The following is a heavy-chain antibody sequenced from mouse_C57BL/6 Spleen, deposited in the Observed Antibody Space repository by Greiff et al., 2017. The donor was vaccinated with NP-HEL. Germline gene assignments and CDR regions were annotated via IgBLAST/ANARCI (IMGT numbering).Heavy chain of an antibody. V-gene: IGHV1-26*01. D-gene: IGHD2-4*01. J-gene: IGHJ2*01. CDR1: GYTFTDYY. CDR2: INPNNGGT. CDR3: ARGETMIYFDY. Sequence: EVQLQQSGPELVKPGASVKISCKASGYTFTDYYMNWVKQSHGKSLEWIGDINPNNGGTSYNQKFKGKATLTVDKSSSTAYMELRSLTSEDSAVYYCARGETMIYFDYWGQGTTLTVSS.